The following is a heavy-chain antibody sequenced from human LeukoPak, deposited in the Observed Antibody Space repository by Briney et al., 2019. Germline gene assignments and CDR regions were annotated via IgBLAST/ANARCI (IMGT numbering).Heavy chain of an antibody. Sequence: SETLSLTCTVSGVSISSYYWSWIRQPPGKGLEWLGPIYTSGSTTYNPSLTSRATTSVDPSKSQFSLKLSSVTPAGPAVYYCARDSRDYYYYYVMDVGGQGTTVTVS. V-gene: IGHV4-4*07. J-gene: IGHJ6*02. CDR1: GVSISSYY. CDR3: ARDSRDYYYYYVMDV. CDR2: IYTSGST.